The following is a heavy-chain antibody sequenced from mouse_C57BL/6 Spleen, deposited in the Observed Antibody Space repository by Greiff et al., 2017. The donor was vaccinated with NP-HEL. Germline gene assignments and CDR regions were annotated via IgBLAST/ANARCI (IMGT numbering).Heavy chain of an antibody. CDR1: GYTFTDYE. D-gene: IGHD2-5*01. CDR2: IDPETGGT. Sequence: QVQLQQSGAELVRPGASVTLSCKASGYTFTDYEMHWVKQTPVHGLEWIGAIDPETGGTAYNQKFKGKAILTADKSSSTAYMELRSLTSEDSAVYYCTRHYSKKNYFDYWGQGTTLTVSS. J-gene: IGHJ2*01. V-gene: IGHV1-15*01. CDR3: TRHYSKKNYFDY.